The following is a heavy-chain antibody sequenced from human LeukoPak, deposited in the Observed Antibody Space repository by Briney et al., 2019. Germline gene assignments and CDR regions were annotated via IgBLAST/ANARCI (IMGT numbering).Heavy chain of an antibody. Sequence: GGSLRLSCAASGFTFSSYGMHWVRQAPGKGLEWVAFISYDGSNKNYADSVKGRFTISRDNSKNTLYLQMNNLRAEDMAVYYCAKASPADVWGQGTTVTVSS. CDR1: GFTFSSYG. CDR2: ISYDGSNK. J-gene: IGHJ6*02. V-gene: IGHV3-30*18. CDR3: AKASPADV.